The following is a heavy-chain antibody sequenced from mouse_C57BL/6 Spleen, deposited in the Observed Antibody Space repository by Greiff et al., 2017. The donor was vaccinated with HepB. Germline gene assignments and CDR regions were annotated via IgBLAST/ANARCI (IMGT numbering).Heavy chain of an antibody. J-gene: IGHJ2*01. CDR2: IYPGDGDT. CDR3: ARHYYGSSWGYFDY. D-gene: IGHD1-1*01. V-gene: IGHV1-82*01. Sequence: VKLQESGPELVKPGASVKISCKASGYAFSSSWMNWVKQRPGKGLEWIGRIYPGDGDTNYNGKFKGKATLTADKSSSTAYMQLSSLTSEDSAVYFCARHYYGSSWGYFDYWGQGTTLTVSS. CDR1: GYAFSSSW.